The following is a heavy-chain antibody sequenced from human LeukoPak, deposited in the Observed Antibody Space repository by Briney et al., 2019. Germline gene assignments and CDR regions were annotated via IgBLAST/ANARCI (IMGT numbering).Heavy chain of an antibody. D-gene: IGHD6-13*01. Sequence: SGGSLRLSCAASGFTVSSNYMSWVRQAPGKGLERVSVIYSGGSTYYADSVKGRFTISRDNSKNTLYLQMNSLRAEDTAVYYCARVGRAAAGSNPFDYWGQGTLVTVSS. CDR2: IYSGGST. CDR3: ARVGRAAAGSNPFDY. V-gene: IGHV3-66*01. J-gene: IGHJ4*02. CDR1: GFTVSSNY.